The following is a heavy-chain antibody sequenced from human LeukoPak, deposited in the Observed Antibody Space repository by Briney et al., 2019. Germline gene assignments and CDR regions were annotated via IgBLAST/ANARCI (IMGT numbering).Heavy chain of an antibody. CDR1: GFTFSSSA. V-gene: IGHV3-23*01. Sequence: GGSLRLSCAASGFTFSSSAMSWVRQVSGKGLEWVSVISGSGGSTYYADSVKGRFTISRDNSKNTLYLQMNSLRAEDTAVYYCASSRELLDYFDYWGQGTLVTVSS. CDR3: ASSRELLDYFDY. J-gene: IGHJ4*02. D-gene: IGHD1-7*01. CDR2: ISGSGGST.